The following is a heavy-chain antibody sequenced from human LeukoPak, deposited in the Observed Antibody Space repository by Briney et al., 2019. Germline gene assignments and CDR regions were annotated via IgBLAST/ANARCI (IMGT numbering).Heavy chain of an antibody. CDR3: ARDRSSGWYPFDY. Sequence: ASVKVSCKASGYTFTNYYMHWVRQAPGQRLVWMGIITPSGGSPMYAQTFQGRVTMTSDTSTSTVYMEMSSLRSEDTAVFYCARDRSSGWYPFDYWGQGTLVTVS. CDR2: ITPSGGSP. V-gene: IGHV1-46*01. D-gene: IGHD6-19*01. CDR1: GYTFTNYY. J-gene: IGHJ4*02.